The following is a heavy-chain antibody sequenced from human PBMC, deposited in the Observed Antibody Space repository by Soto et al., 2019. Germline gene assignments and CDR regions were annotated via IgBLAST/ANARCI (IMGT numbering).Heavy chain of an antibody. D-gene: IGHD3-22*01. CDR1: GFIFSNYA. CDR3: AVNYPASTAAFTTPLIPNDY. Sequence: EVQLSESGGGLVQPGGSLRLSCAASGFIFSNYAINWVRQAPGRGLEWVALISAGGDRTHYADSVKGRFSVSRDTPKSTLYSQMSSLTAEVTAIYHCAVNYPASTAAFTTPLIPNDYWGRGTVVTVSS. J-gene: IGHJ4*02. V-gene: IGHV3-23*01. CDR2: ISAGGDRT.